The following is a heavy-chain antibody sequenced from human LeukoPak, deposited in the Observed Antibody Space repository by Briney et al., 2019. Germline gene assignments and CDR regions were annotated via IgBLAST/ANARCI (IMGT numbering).Heavy chain of an antibody. V-gene: IGHV1-2*02. CDR1: GYTFTGYY. CDR2: INPNSGGT. Sequence: ASVKVSCKASGYTFTGYYMHWARQAPGQGLEWMGWINPNSGGTNYAQKFQGSVTMTRDTSISTAYMELSRLRSDDTAVYYCARDLVTTFFDYWGQGTLVTVSS. J-gene: IGHJ4*02. D-gene: IGHD4-17*01. CDR3: ARDLVTTFFDY.